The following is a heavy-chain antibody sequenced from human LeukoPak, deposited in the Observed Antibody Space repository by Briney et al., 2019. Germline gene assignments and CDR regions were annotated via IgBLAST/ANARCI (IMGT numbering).Heavy chain of an antibody. Sequence: GGSLRLSCAASGFTFSTYAMSWVRQAPGKGLEWVSAISGSGGSTFYAGSVKGRFTISRDNSKNTLYLQLDSLRAEDTAIYYCAKEIRPNDCWGQGTLVTVSS. J-gene: IGHJ4*02. D-gene: IGHD4-17*01. CDR2: ISGSGGST. CDR1: GFTFSTYA. CDR3: AKEIRPNDC. V-gene: IGHV3-23*01.